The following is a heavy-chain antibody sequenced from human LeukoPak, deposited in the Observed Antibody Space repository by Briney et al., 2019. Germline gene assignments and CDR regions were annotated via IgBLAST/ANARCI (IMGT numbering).Heavy chain of an antibody. Sequence: QPGGSLRLSCAASGFTFRTYWMHWVRQAPGEGLVWVSRINSDGSSTSYADSVNGRFTISRDNAKNTLYLQMSSLRAEDTAVYYCARVGMTNALDIWGQGTMVTVSS. J-gene: IGHJ3*02. CDR2: INSDGSST. CDR3: ARVGMTNALDI. CDR1: GFTFRTYW. V-gene: IGHV3-74*01. D-gene: IGHD7-27*01.